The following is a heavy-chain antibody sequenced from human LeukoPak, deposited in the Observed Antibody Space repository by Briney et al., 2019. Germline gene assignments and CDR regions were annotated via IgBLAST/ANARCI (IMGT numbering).Heavy chain of an antibody. CDR3: ARGRGELLRFATFDI. V-gene: IGHV4-39*07. D-gene: IGHD1-26*01. CDR1: GGSISTSNYY. CDR2: IFYSGST. Sequence: SETLSLTCTVSGGSISTSNYYWGWIRQPPGKGLEWIGNIFYSGSTYYSPSLKSRVTISLDTSRNQFSLKLSSVTAADTAVYYCARGRGELLRFATFDIWGQGTMVTVSS. J-gene: IGHJ3*02.